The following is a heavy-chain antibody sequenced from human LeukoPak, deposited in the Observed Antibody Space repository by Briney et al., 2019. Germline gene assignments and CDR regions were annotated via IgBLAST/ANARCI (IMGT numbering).Heavy chain of an antibody. CDR1: GYAFTTFR. J-gene: IGHJ4*02. V-gene: IGHV1-46*01. CDR2: INPYSEST. CDR3: VRDASGSFLFDF. D-gene: IGHD1-26*01. Sequence: GASVKVSCKASGYAFTTFRVQWVRQAPGQGLEWMGVINPYSESTNYAQKFQGRVTLTRDMSTSTIYMELSGLRSEDTAVYYCVRDASGSFLFDFWGQGTLVTVSS.